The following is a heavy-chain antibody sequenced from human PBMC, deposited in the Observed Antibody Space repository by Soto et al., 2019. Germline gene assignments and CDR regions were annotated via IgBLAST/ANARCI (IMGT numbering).Heavy chain of an antibody. CDR2: IRSKANSYAT. Sequence: EVQPVESGGGLVQPGGSLKLSCAASGFTFSGSAMHWVRQASGKGLEWVGRIRSKANSYATAYAASVKGRFTISRDDSKNTAYLQMNSLKTEDTAVYYCTRQPTKGWFGEQTNYYYYGMDVWGQGTTVTVSS. CDR1: GFTFSGSA. J-gene: IGHJ6*02. CDR3: TRQPTKGWFGEQTNYYYYGMDV. D-gene: IGHD3-10*01. V-gene: IGHV3-73*02.